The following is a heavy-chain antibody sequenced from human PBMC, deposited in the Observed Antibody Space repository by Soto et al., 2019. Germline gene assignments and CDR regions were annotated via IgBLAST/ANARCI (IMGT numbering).Heavy chain of an antibody. V-gene: IGHV3-21*01. D-gene: IGHD3-3*01. CDR2: ISSSSSYI. CDR1: GFTFSSYS. J-gene: IGHJ6*02. CDR3: ARDRARFLEWLYRNYYGMDV. Sequence: EVQLVESGGGLVKPGGSLRLSCAASGFTFSSYSMNWVRQAPGKGLEWVSSISSSSSYIYYADSVKGRFTISRDNAKNSLYLQMNSLRAEDTAVYYCARDRARFLEWLYRNYYGMDVWGQGTTVTVSS.